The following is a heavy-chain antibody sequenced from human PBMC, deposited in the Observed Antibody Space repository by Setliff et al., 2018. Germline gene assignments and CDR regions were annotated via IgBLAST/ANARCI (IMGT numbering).Heavy chain of an antibody. J-gene: IGHJ2*01. CDR3: ARGNYAYWYFDL. CDR1: GGSISSDY. V-gene: IGHV4-4*07. CDR2: LSPSGNT. Sequence: PSETLSLTCVVSGGSISSDYWGWIRQPAGKGLEWIGRLSPSGNTNYSPSLKSRATMSLDTSKNYFSLKLKSVTAADTAIYFCARGNYAYWYFDLWGRGTLVTVSS. D-gene: IGHD1-7*01.